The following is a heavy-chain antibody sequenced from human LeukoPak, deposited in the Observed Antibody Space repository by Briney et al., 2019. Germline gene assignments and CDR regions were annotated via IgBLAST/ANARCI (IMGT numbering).Heavy chain of an antibody. J-gene: IGHJ3*02. D-gene: IGHD6-13*01. Sequence: GESLKISCQASGYRFTNYWIGWVLQMPGKGLEWMVIIYPGDSDTRYSPSFQGQVTISADKSISTAYLQWSSLKASDTAMYYCARSPPAARTSDAFDIWGQGTMVTVSS. CDR1: GYRFTNYW. CDR2: IYPGDSDT. V-gene: IGHV5-51*01. CDR3: ARSPPAARTSDAFDI.